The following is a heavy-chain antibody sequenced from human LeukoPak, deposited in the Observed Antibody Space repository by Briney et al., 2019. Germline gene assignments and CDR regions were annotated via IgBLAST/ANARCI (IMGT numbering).Heavy chain of an antibody. D-gene: IGHD2-21*02. CDR2: INHSGST. V-gene: IGHV4-34*01. J-gene: IGHJ5*02. CDR1: GGSFSGYY. CDR3: ARRAPGYQNIVVVTEQEGWFDP. Sequence: PSETLSLTCAVYGGSFSGYYWSWIRQPPGKGLEWIGEINHSGSTNYNPSLKSRVTISVDTSKNQFSLKLSSVTAADTAVYYCARRAPGYQNIVVVTEQEGWFDPWGQGTLVTVSS.